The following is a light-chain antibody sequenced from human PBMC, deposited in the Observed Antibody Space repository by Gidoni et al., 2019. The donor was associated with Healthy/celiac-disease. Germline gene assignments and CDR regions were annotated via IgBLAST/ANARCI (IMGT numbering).Light chain of an antibody. V-gene: IGLV2-14*01. CDR3: SSYTSITTLV. J-gene: IGLJ2*01. CDR1: SSDIGGYNY. Sequence: QSVLTQPASVSGSPGQSITISCTGTSSDIGGYNYVSWYQQYPGKAPKLIIYDVTNRPSGVSNRFSGSKSGSTASLTISRLQAEDEADYYCSSYTSITTLVFGGGTKLTVL. CDR2: DVT.